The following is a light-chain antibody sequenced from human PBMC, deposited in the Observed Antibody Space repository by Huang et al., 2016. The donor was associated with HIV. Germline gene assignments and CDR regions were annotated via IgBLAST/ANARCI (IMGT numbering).Light chain of an antibody. V-gene: IGKV1-9*01. CDR1: QGIRSY. Sequence: IQLTQSPSALSASVGDRVTISCRASQGIRSYLAWYQQQPGKAPKLLIYAASTLQSGVPSRFGGSGSGTDFTLTITSLQPEDFATYYCQQLNGYPLTFGGGTKVEIK. CDR2: AAS. J-gene: IGKJ4*01. CDR3: QQLNGYPLT.